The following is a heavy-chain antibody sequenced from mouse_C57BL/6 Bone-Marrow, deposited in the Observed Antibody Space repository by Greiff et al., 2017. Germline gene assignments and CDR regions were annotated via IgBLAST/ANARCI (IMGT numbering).Heavy chain of an antibody. CDR3: ACGYDGVAY. D-gene: IGHD2-2*01. CDR2: IYPRSGNT. V-gene: IGHV1-81*01. CDR1: GYTFTSYG. J-gene: IGHJ3*01. Sequence: VQLVESGAELARPGASVKLSCKASGYTFTSYGISWVKQRNGQGLEWIGAIYPRSGNTYYNEKLKGKATLTADKSSSTAYMELLSHTSEDSAVYICACGYDGVAYWGQGTLVTVSA.